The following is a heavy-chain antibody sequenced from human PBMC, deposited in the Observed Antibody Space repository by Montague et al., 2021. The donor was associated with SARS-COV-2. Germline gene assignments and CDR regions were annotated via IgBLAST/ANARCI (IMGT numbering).Heavy chain of an antibody. J-gene: IGHJ3*02. D-gene: IGHD3-3*01. CDR1: GYSFTSYW. CDR2: IYPGDSDT. Sequence: QSGAEVKKPGESLKISCKGSGYSFTSYWIGWVRQMPGKGLEWMGNIYPGDSDTRYSPSFQGQVTISADKSISTAYLQWSSLKASDTAMYYCARERRITIFGVVIEDAFDIWGQGTMVTVSS. CDR3: ARERRITIFGVVIEDAFDI. V-gene: IGHV5-51*03.